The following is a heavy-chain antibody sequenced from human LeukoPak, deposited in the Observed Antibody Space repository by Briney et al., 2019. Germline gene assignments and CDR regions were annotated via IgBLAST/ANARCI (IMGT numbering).Heavy chain of an antibody. J-gene: IGHJ1*01. CDR3: AKDPRPGRWLGFLH. CDR2: IDNGGSGT. D-gene: IGHD6-19*01. V-gene: IGHV3-74*01. Sequence: GGSLRLSCAASGFTFSGYWMHWVRQVPEKGLVLVSRIDNGGSGTTYADSVKGRFTVSRDNAKNTLYLQMNSLRVEDTAIYYCAKDPRPGRWLGFLHWGQGTLVTVSS. CDR1: GFTFSGYW.